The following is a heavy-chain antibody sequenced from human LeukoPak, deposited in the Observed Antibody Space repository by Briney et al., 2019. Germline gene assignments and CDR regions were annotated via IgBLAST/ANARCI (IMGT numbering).Heavy chain of an antibody. CDR3: ARGANGSGSHLSFFGY. V-gene: IGHV1-2*06. Sequence: ASVKVSCKASGYTFTGYYMHWVRQAPGQGLEWMGRINPNSGGTNYAQKFQGRVTMTRDTSISTAYMELSRLRSDDTAVYYCARGANGSGSHLSFFGYWGQGTLVTVSS. D-gene: IGHD3-10*01. J-gene: IGHJ4*02. CDR2: INPNSGGT. CDR1: GYTFTGYY.